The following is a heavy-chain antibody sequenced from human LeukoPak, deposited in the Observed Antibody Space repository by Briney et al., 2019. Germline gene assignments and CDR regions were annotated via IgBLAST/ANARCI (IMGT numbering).Heavy chain of an antibody. CDR2: IYHSGST. CDR3: ARIPRKSSGWYYFDY. D-gene: IGHD6-19*01. Sequence: PSGTLSLTCAVSGGSISSSNWWSWVRQPPGKGLEWIGEIYHSGSTNYNPSLKSRVTISVDKSKNQFSLKLSSVTAADTAVYYCARIPRKSSGWYYFDYWGQGTLVTVSS. J-gene: IGHJ4*02. CDR1: GGSISSSNW. V-gene: IGHV4-4*02.